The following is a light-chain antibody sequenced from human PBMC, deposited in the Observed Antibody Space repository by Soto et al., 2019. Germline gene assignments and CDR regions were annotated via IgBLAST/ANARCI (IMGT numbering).Light chain of an antibody. CDR2: DVN. V-gene: IGLV2-11*01. J-gene: IGLJ1*01. Sequence: QSALTQPLSVSGSPGQSVTISCTGTSSDVGSYNYVSWYQQHPGKAPKLIIYDVNERPSGVPDRFSGSKSGNTASLTVSGLRAEDEADYYCCSYAGSYTYLFGTGTKVTVL. CDR1: SSDVGSYNY. CDR3: CSYAGSYTYL.